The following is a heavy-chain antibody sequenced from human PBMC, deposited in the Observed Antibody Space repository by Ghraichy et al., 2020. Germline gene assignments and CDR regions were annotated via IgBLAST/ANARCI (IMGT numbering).Heavy chain of an antibody. V-gene: IGHV1-18*04. CDR2: ISAYNGNT. CDR1: GYHVSSDG. D-gene: IGHD3-22*01. Sequence: ASVKVSCKAAGYHVSSDGMSWERQGPGQGVERKGWISAYNGNTNYAQKLQGRVTMTTDTSTSTDYMELRSLRSDDTAVYYCAREDYYDSSGYYYPWFDPWGQGILVTVSA. CDR3: AREDYYDSSGYYYPWFDP. J-gene: IGHJ5*02.